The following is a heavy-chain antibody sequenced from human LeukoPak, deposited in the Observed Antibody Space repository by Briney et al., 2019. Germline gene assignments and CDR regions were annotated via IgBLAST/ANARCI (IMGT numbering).Heavy chain of an antibody. Sequence: GSLRLSCAASGFTFSSYSMNWVRQAPGKGLEWVSYISSRSSTIYYADSVKGRFTISRDNAKNSLYLQVNSLRDEDTAVYYCARDSTGGGFDMWGQGTMVTVSS. CDR2: ISSRSSTI. J-gene: IGHJ3*02. V-gene: IGHV3-48*02. CDR1: GFTFSSYS. CDR3: ARDSTGGGFDM. D-gene: IGHD2-8*02.